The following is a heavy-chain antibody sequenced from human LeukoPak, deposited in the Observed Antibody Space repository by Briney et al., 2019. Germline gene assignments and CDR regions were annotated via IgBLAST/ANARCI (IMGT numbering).Heavy chain of an antibody. Sequence: GGSLRLSCAASGFTFSSYGMTWVRQAPGKGLEWVSYISSSSSAIYYEDSVKGRFTISRDNSKNTLYLQMNSLRAEDTAIYYCAKADSGIVGATTIYFDYWGQGTLVTVSS. J-gene: IGHJ4*02. CDR2: ISSSSSAI. D-gene: IGHD1-26*01. CDR3: AKADSGIVGATTIYFDY. CDR1: GFTFSSYG. V-gene: IGHV3-48*01.